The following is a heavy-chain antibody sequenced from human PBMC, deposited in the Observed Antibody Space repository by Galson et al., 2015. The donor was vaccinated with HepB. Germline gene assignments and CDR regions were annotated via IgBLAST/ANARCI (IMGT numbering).Heavy chain of an antibody. CDR1: GFSFSPYG. CDR3: ARDWGIAVAGTWWFDP. V-gene: IGHV3-21*01. Sequence: SLRLSCAGSGFSFSPYGMNWVRQAPGKGLEWVSSISSTSNYIYYADSVKGRFTISRDNAKNSLFLQMNGLRAEDTAVYYCARDWGIAVAGTWWFDPWGQGTLVTVSS. D-gene: IGHD6-19*01. J-gene: IGHJ5*02. CDR2: ISSTSNYI.